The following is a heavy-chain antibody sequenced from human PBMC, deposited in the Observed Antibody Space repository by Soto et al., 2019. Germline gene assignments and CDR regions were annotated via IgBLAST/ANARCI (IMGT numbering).Heavy chain of an antibody. V-gene: IGHV1-69*12. D-gene: IGHD6-13*01. CDR3: AREIISAAGLDY. J-gene: IGHJ4*02. CDR1: GGTFSNYA. CDR2: IIPIFGKA. Sequence: QVQLVQSGAEVKKPGSSVKVSSKASGGTFSNYAISWVRQAPGQGLEWMGGIIPIFGKANYAQKFQGRVTITADESTSTAFMELSSLRSEDTAVYYCAREIISAAGLDYWGQGTLVTVSS.